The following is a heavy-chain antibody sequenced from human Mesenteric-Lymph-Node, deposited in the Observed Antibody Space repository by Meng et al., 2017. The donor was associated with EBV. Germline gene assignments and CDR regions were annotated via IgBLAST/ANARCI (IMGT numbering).Heavy chain of an antibody. CDR3: AHRTSNCFDP. CDR1: GFSLSTSGVG. V-gene: IGHV2-5*02. CDR2: IYWDDDK. J-gene: IGHJ5*02. Sequence: HITLKGSGPPLMKPTHTLTLTCTFSGFSLSTSGVGVGWIRQPPGKALEWLALIYWDDDKRYSPSLKTRLTITKDTSENQVVLTMTNMDPVDAATYYCAHRTSNCFDPWGQGTLVTVSS.